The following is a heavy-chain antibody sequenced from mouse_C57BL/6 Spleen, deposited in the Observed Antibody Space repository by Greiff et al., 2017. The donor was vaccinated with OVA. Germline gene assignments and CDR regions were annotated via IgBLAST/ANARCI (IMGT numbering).Heavy chain of an antibody. CDR1: GYTFTDYY. CDR2: IYPGSGNT. V-gene: IGHV1-76*01. D-gene: IGHD2-4*01. Sequence: QVQLQQSGAELVRPGASVKLSCKASGYTFTDYYINWVKQRPGQGLEWIARIYPGSGNTYYNEKFKGKATLTAEKSSSTAYMQLSSLTSEDSAVYFCARSDDYVFDYWGQGTTLTVSS. CDR3: ARSDDYVFDY. J-gene: IGHJ2*01.